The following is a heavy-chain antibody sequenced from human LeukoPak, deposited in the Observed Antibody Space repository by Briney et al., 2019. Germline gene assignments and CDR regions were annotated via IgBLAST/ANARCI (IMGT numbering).Heavy chain of an antibody. V-gene: IGHV3-30*02. J-gene: IGHJ4*02. CDR2: IGHEGTYN. CDR1: GFTFSSSA. Sequence: GGSLRLSCAASGFTFSSSAMHWVRQAPGKGLAWVAFIGHEGTYNHYADSVKGRFTISRDNSKNTLYLQINSLVTEDTAVYFCAKDGHWTFDYWGQGTLVTVSS. D-gene: IGHD1-1*01. CDR3: AKDGHWTFDY.